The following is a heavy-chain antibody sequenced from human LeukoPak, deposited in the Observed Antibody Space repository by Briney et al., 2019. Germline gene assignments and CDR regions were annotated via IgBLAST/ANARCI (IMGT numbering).Heavy chain of an antibody. CDR3: AKAQYYDSSGNDY. CDR1: GFTFSSYG. Sequence: PGXXXRLSCAASGFTFSSYGMHWVRQAPGKGLEWVAFIRYDGSNKYYADSVKGRFTISRDNSKNTLYLQMNSLRAEDTAVYYCAKAQYYDSSGNDYWGQGTLVTVSS. J-gene: IGHJ4*02. CDR2: IRYDGSNK. D-gene: IGHD3-22*01. V-gene: IGHV3-30*02.